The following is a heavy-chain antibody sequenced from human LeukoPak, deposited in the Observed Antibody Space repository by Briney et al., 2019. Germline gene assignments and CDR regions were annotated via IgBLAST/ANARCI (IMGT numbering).Heavy chain of an antibody. Sequence: GGSLRLSCAASGFTFSSYWMSWVRQAPGKGLEWVSGITGRGENIYYAGSVKGRFTISRDNSKNTLYLQMNSLRAEDTAVYYCADSSGSPWRYWGQGTLVTVSS. D-gene: IGHD3-22*01. CDR2: ITGRGENI. J-gene: IGHJ4*02. CDR1: GFTFSSYW. CDR3: ADSSGSPWRY. V-gene: IGHV3-23*01.